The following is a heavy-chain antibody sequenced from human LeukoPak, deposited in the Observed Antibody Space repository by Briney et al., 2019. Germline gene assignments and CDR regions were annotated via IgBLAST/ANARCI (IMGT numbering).Heavy chain of an antibody. CDR1: GYSFTSYW. Sequence: GESLKISCKGSGYSFTSYWIGWVRQMPGKGLEWMGIIYPGDSDTRYSPSFQGQVTISADKSISTAYLQWSSLQASDTAMYYCARGYCSSTSCYVDAFDIWGQGTLVTVSS. CDR3: ARGYCSSTSCYVDAFDI. J-gene: IGHJ3*02. D-gene: IGHD2-2*01. CDR2: IYPGDSDT. V-gene: IGHV5-51*01.